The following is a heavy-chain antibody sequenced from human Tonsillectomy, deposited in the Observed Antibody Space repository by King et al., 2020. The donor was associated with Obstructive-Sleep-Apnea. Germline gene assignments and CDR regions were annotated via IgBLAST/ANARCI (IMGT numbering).Heavy chain of an antibody. Sequence: QLVQSGAEVKKPGASVKVSCKVSGYTLTELSMHWVRQAPGKGLEWMGGFDPEDGETIYAQKFQGRVTMTEDTSPDTAYMELRSLRSEDTSVYYCAIGEVVPADYALSIWGQGTMVTVSS. CDR2: FDPEDGET. CDR3: AIGEVVPADYALSI. J-gene: IGHJ3*02. V-gene: IGHV1-24*01. CDR1: GYTLTELS. D-gene: IGHD2-2*01.